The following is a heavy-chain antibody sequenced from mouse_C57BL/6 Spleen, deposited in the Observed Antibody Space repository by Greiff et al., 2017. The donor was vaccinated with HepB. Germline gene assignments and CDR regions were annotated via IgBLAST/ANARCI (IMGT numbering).Heavy chain of an antibody. J-gene: IGHJ2*01. CDR2: IDPSDSYT. CDR1: GYTFTSYW. D-gene: IGHD1-1*01. Sequence: QVQLQQPGAELVKPGASVKLSCKASGYTFTSYWMQWVKQRPGQGLEWIGEIDPSDSYTNYNQKFKGKATLTVDTSSSTAYMQLSSLTSEDSAVYYCARSGPLRALDYWGQGTTLTVSS. CDR3: ARSGPLRALDY. V-gene: IGHV1-50*01.